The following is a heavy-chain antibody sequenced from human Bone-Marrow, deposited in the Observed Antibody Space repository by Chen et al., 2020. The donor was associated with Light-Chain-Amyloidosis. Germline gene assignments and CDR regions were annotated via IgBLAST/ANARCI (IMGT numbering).Heavy chain of an antibody. Sequence: QVQLQQWGAGLLKPLETLSLTCAVSGGSFNGFYWTWIRQTPGKGLEWIGEINHSGNINSNPSLRSRVSMSVDTSQSQFSWKLTSVTAADTAVYYCARGAGRYFAIWGQGALVTVSS. J-gene: IGHJ4*02. CDR3: ARGAGRYFAI. CDR1: GGSFNGFY. CDR2: INHSGNI. D-gene: IGHD3-9*01. V-gene: IGHV4-34*01.